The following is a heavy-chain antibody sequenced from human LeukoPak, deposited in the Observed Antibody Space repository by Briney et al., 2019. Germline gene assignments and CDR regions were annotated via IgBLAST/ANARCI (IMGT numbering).Heavy chain of an antibody. J-gene: IGHJ6*03. Sequence: SENLSLTCTVSGGSISSSSYYWGWIRQPPGKGLEWIGSIYYSGSTYYNPSLKSRVTISLDTSKNQFSLKLSSVTAADTAVYYCASVPTPPYYYYYMDVWGKGTTVAVSS. D-gene: IGHD2-15*01. CDR3: ASVPTPPYYYYYMDV. V-gene: IGHV4-39*07. CDR2: IYYSGST. CDR1: GGSISSSSYY.